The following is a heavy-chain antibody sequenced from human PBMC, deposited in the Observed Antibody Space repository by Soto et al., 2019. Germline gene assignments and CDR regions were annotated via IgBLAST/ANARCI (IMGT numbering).Heavy chain of an antibody. J-gene: IGHJ4*02. CDR1: SGSFSGYY. D-gene: IGHD6-6*01. CDR3: ARAPRVSGSSQTRPDF. Sequence: SETLSLTCSIYSGSFSGYYWSWIRQPPGKGLEWIGEISQSGNTNYSPSLKSRVSISIDTSKKQFSLSLASVSAADTAVYYCARAPRVSGSSQTRPDFWGQGTLVTVSS. CDR2: ISQSGNT. V-gene: IGHV4-34*01.